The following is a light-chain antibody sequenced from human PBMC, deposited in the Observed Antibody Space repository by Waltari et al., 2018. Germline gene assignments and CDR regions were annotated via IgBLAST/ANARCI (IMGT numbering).Light chain of an antibody. J-gene: IGLJ2*01. Sequence: SSALTQPPSVSVSPGQTASITCSGAIWGDKYAFWYQQKAGQAPVLVIYQDTKRPSGIPERFSGSNSGNTATLTISGTQTMDEADYYCQAWDTSGVVFGGGTKLTVL. V-gene: IGLV3-1*01. CDR1: IWGDKY. CDR3: QAWDTSGVV. CDR2: QDT.